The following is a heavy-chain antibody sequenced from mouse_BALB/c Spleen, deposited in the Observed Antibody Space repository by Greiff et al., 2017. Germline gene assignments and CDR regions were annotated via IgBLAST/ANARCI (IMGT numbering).Heavy chain of an antibody. CDR2: IYPGDGDT. D-gene: IGHD1-1*01. J-gene: IGHJ1*01. Sequence: VKLMESGPELVKPGASVKISCKASGYAFSSSWMNWVKPRPGQGLEWIGRIYPGDGDTNYNGKFKGKATLTADKSSSPAYLQLSSLTSVDSAVYFCARCYYYGSSDWYFDVWGAGTTVTVSS. V-gene: IGHV1-82*01. CDR3: ARCYYYGSSDWYFDV. CDR1: GYAFSSSW.